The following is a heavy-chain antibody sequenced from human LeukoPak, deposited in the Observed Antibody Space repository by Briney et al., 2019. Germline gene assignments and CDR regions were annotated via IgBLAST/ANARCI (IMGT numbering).Heavy chain of an antibody. Sequence: GGSLRLSCEASGFAFSSYWMAWVRQAPGKGLEWVANINPAGSDTYYVDSVKGRFTISRDNAKKSTFLQMNSLRVEETALYYCVRWGVAADMQDWGQGTLVTVSS. CDR2: INPAGSDT. V-gene: IGHV3-7*01. J-gene: IGHJ4*02. CDR3: VRWGVAADMQD. D-gene: IGHD2-2*01. CDR1: GFAFSSYW.